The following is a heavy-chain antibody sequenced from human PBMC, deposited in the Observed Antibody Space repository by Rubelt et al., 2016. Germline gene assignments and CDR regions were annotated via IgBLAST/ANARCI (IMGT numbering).Heavy chain of an antibody. D-gene: IGHD3-22*01. Sequence: QVQLVESGGGVVQPGRSLRLSCAASGFTFSSYAMHWVRQAPGKGLEWVAVISYDGSNKYYAESGNGRFTISRDNSKNTLYLQMNSLRDDDTAIHYCARDDYNSDGYSWGQGTLVTVSS. CDR2: ISYDGSNK. CDR3: ARDDYNSDGYS. V-gene: IGHV3-30*04. J-gene: IGHJ1*01. CDR1: GFTFSSYA.